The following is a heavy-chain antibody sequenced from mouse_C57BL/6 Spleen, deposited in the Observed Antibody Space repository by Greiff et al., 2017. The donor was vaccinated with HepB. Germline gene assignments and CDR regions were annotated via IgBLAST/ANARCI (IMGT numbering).Heavy chain of an antibody. CDR2: IYPGDGDT. Sequence: QVQLQQSGPELVKPGASVKISCKASGYAFSSSWMNWVKQRPGKGLEWIGRIYPGDGDTNYNGKFKGKATLTADKSSSTAYMQLSSLTSEDSAVYFCARGIYYDYNYYAMDYWGQGTSVTVSS. D-gene: IGHD2-4*01. J-gene: IGHJ4*01. CDR1: GYAFSSSW. V-gene: IGHV1-82*01. CDR3: ARGIYYDYNYYAMDY.